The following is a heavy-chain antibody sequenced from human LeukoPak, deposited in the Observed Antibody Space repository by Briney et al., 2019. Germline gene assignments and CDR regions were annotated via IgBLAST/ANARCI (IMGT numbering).Heavy chain of an antibody. CDR1: GGTFSSYA. Sequence: GASVKVSCKAFGGTFSSYAISWVRQAPGQGLEWMGRIIPIFGTANYAQKFQGRVTITTDESTSTAYMELSSLRSDDTAVYYCARATVVAATQVGTNFDYWGQGTLVTVSS. V-gene: IGHV1-69*05. CDR3: ARATVVAATQVGTNFDY. J-gene: IGHJ4*02. CDR2: IIPIFGTA. D-gene: IGHD2-15*01.